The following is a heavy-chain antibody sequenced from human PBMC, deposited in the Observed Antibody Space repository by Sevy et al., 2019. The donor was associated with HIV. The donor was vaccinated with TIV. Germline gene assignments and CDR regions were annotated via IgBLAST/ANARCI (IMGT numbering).Heavy chain of an antibody. D-gene: IGHD1-26*01. J-gene: IGHJ6*02. CDR2: IYYNVRI. CDR3: TRVGGLTDYGMDV. V-gene: IGHV4-61*01. Sequence: SETLSLTCTVSGGSVSSDTYYWTWIRQPPGKGLEFIGYIYYNVRINYNPSLKSRVTISAAASKNQCSLKVTSVTAADTAVYYCTRVGGLTDYGMDVWGQGTTVTVSS. CDR1: GGSVSSDTYY.